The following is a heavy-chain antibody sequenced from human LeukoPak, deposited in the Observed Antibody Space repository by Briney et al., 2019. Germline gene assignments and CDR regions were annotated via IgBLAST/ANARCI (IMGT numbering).Heavy chain of an antibody. D-gene: IGHD6-19*01. J-gene: IGHJ5*02. Sequence: PSETLSLTCTVSGGSISSYYWSWIRQPPGKGLEWIGYIYYSGSTNYNPSLKSRVTISVDTSKNQFSLKLSSVTAADTAVYYCARAGSGWYGPHNHNWFDPWGQGTLVTVSS. CDR2: IYYSGST. CDR1: GGSISSYY. V-gene: IGHV4-59*01. CDR3: ARAGSGWYGPHNHNWFDP.